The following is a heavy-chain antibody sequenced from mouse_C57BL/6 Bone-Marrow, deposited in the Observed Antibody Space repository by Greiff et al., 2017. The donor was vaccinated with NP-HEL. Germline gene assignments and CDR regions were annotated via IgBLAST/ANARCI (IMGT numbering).Heavy chain of an antibody. J-gene: IGHJ2*01. CDR2: INPSNGGT. V-gene: IGHV1-53*01. D-gene: IGHD4-1*01. CDR1: GYTFTSYR. Sequence: VQLQQSGTELVKPGASVKLSCKASGYTFTSYRMHWVKQRPGQGLEWIGNINPSNGGTNYNEKFKSKATLTVDKSSSTAYMQLSSLTSEDSAVYYCAREAGNWDYFDYWGQGTTLTVSS. CDR3: AREAGNWDYFDY.